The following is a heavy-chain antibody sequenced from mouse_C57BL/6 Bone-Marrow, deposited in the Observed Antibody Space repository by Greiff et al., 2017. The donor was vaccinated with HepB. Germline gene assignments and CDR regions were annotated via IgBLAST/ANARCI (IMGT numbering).Heavy chain of an antibody. D-gene: IGHD1-1*01. Sequence: EVKLMESGGGLVKPGGSLKLSCAASGFTFSDYGMHWVRQAPEKGLEWVAYISSGSSTIYYAATVKGRFTISRDNAKNTLFLQMTSLRSEDTAMYYCARCYYGSSSWYFDVWGTGTTVTVSS. J-gene: IGHJ1*03. CDR1: GFTFSDYG. V-gene: IGHV5-17*01. CDR3: ARCYYGSSSWYFDV. CDR2: ISSGSSTI.